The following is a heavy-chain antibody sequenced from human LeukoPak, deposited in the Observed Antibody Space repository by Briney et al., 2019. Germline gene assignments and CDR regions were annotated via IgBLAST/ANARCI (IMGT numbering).Heavy chain of an antibody. CDR2: IWYDGSNT. J-gene: IGHJ4*02. Sequence: GGSLRLSCAASGFIFSSYAMHWVRQAPGKGLEWVAIIWYDGSNTYYADSVKGRFTISRDKSKNTLYLQMSSLRAEDTAVYSCARGLGYSYGYGIDFWGQGTLVTVSS. CDR1: GFIFSSYA. V-gene: IGHV3-33*01. D-gene: IGHD5-18*01. CDR3: ARGLGYSYGYGIDF.